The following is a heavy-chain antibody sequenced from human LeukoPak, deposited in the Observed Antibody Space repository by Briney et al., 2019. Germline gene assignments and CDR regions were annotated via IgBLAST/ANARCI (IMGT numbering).Heavy chain of an antibody. Sequence: GGSLRLSCAASGFTFSSYSMNWVRQAPGKGLEWVSYISSSSSTIYYADSVKGRFTISRDNAKNSLYLQMNSLRAEDTAVYYCARHPSVTTGGGYYFDYWGQGTLVTVSS. V-gene: IGHV3-48*01. CDR2: ISSSSSTI. CDR3: ARHPSVTTGGGYYFDY. D-gene: IGHD4-11*01. J-gene: IGHJ4*02. CDR1: GFTFSSYS.